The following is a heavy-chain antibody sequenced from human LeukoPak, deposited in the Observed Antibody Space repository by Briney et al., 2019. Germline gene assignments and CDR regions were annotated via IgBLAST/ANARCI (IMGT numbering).Heavy chain of an antibody. CDR3: AKDQPDSSGWYTTPASGFDY. Sequence: TGGSLRLSCAASGFTFSSYAMSWVRQAPGKGLEWVSAISGSGGSTYYADSVKGRFTISRDNSKNTLYLQMNSLRAEDTAVYYCAKDQPDSSGWYTTPASGFDYWGQGTLVTVSS. V-gene: IGHV3-23*01. D-gene: IGHD6-19*01. J-gene: IGHJ4*02. CDR2: ISGSGGST. CDR1: GFTFSSYA.